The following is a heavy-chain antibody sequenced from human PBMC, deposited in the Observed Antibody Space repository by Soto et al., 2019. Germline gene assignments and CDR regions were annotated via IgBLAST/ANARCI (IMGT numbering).Heavy chain of an antibody. CDR2: IYYSGST. CDR1: GGSISSYY. CDR3: ARGIAAAGTSFDY. Sequence: SETLSLTCTVSGGSISSYYWSWIRQPPGKGLEWIGYIYYSGSTNYNPSLKSRVTISVDTSKNQFSLKLSPVTAADTAVYYCARGIAAAGTSFDYWGQGTLVTVSS. D-gene: IGHD6-13*01. V-gene: IGHV4-59*01. J-gene: IGHJ4*02.